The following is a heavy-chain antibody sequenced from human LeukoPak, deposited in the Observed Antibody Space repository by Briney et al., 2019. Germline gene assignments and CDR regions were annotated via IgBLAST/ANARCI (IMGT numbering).Heavy chain of an antibody. D-gene: IGHD3-9*01. J-gene: IGHJ2*01. Sequence: GGSLRLSCAASGFTFSSYEMNWVRQAPGKGLEWVSYISSSGSTIYYADSVKGRFTISRDNAKNPLYLQMNSLRAEDTAVYYCAGVARDDNWYFDLWGRGTLVTVSS. CDR3: AGVARDDNWYFDL. CDR2: ISSSGSTI. CDR1: GFTFSSYE. V-gene: IGHV3-48*03.